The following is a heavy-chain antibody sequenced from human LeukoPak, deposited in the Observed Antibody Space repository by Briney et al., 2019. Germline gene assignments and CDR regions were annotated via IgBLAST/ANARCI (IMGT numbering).Heavy chain of an antibody. Sequence: ASVKVSCKASGYTFTSYDINWVRQATGQGLEWMGWMNPNSGNTGYAQKFQGRVTITRNTSISTAYMELSSLRSEDTAVYYCASDVLGLYYYDSSGYQNALDYWGQGTLVTVSS. D-gene: IGHD3-22*01. V-gene: IGHV1-8*03. J-gene: IGHJ4*02. CDR1: GYTFTSYD. CDR3: ASDVLGLYYYDSSGYQNALDY. CDR2: MNPNSGNT.